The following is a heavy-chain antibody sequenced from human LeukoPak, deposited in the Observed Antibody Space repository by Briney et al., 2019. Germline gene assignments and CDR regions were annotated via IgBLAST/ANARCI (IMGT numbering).Heavy chain of an antibody. CDR2: ISSSSSYI. Sequence: PGGSLRLSCAASGFTFSSYSMNWVRQAPGKGLEWVSSISSSSSYIYYADSVKGRFTISRDNAKSSLYLQMNSLRAEDTAVYYCARVQTYYYDSSGLYSYWGQGTLVTVSS. J-gene: IGHJ4*02. D-gene: IGHD3-22*01. V-gene: IGHV3-21*01. CDR3: ARVQTYYYDSSGLYSY. CDR1: GFTFSSYS.